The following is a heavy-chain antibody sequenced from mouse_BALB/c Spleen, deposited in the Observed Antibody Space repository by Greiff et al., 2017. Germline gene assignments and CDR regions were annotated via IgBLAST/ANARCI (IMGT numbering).Heavy chain of an antibody. J-gene: IGHJ4*01. V-gene: IGHV5-6-3*01. CDR1: GFTFSSYG. Sequence: EVQLVESGGGLVQPGGSLKLSCAASGFTFSSYGMSWVRQTPDKRLELVATINSNGGSTYYPDSVKGRVTISRDNAKNTLYLQMSSLKSEDTAMYYCARHFYYYYGGAMDDWGEGTSVTVSS. CDR2: INSNGGST. D-gene: IGHD2-4*01. CDR3: ARHFYYYYGGAMDD.